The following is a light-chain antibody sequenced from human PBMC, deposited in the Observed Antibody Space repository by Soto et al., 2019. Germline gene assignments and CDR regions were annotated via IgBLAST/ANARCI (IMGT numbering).Light chain of an antibody. CDR2: GAS. CDR1: QGLSHY. V-gene: IGKV1-27*01. J-gene: IGKJ2*01. CDR3: QQYDNLPMYT. Sequence: DIQMTQSPSSLSASVGDRVTITCRASQGLSHYLAWYQQKPGKVPRLLIYGASTLQSGVPSRFSGSGSGTDFALTISSLQPEDIATYYCQQYDNLPMYTFGQGTKLEIK.